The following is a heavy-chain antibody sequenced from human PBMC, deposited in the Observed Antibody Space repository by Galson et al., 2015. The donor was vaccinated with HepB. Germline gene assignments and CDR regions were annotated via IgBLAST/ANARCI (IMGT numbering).Heavy chain of an antibody. D-gene: IGHD5-18*01. CDR1: GGTFSSYA. CDR3: ATTHGGYSYGFSFEDY. J-gene: IGHJ4*02. CDR2: IIPIFGTA. Sequence: SVKVSCKASGGTFSSYAISWVRQAPGQGLEWMGGIIPIFGTANYAQKFQGRVTITADKSTSTAYMELSSLRSEDTAVYYCATTHGGYSYGFSFEDYWGQGTLVTVSS. V-gene: IGHV1-69*06.